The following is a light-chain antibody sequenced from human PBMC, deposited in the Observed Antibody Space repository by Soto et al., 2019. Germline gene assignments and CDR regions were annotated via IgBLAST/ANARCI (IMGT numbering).Light chain of an antibody. CDR1: SSNIGSNT. CDR2: SNN. Sequence: SVLTQPPSASGTPGQRVTTPCSGSSSNIGSNTVNWYQQLPGTAPKLLIYSNNQRPSGVPDRFSGSKSGTSASLAISGLQSEDEADYYCAAWDDSLNGRVFGTGNKVTVL. V-gene: IGLV1-44*01. CDR3: AAWDDSLNGRV. J-gene: IGLJ1*01.